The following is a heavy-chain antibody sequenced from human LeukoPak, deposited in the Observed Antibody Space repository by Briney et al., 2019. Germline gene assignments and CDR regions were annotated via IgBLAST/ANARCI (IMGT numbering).Heavy chain of an antibody. J-gene: IGHJ4*02. CDR1: GYTFTSYG. CDR3: ARGSPYDFWSGYYMGTQRYYFDY. Sequence: ASVKVSCKASGYTFTSYGINWVRQATGQGLEWMGWMNPNSGNTGYAQKFQGRVTMTRNTSISTAYMELSSLRSEDTAVYYCARGSPYDFWSGYYMGTQRYYFDYWGQGTLVTVSS. V-gene: IGHV1-8*02. D-gene: IGHD3-3*01. CDR2: MNPNSGNT.